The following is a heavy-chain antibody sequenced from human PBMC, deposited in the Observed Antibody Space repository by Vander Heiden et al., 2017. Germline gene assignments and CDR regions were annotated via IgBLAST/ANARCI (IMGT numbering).Heavy chain of an antibody. J-gene: IGHJ4*02. V-gene: IGHV3-33*01. CDR1: GFTFKTYG. CDR3: ARAGSDIAVAGPFDF. CDR2: IWYDGNTK. Sequence: QVQLVESGGGVVQSGRSLRLSCAASGFTFKTYGMHWVRQAPGKGREWLAIIWYDGNTKDYADSVKGRFTISRDNSKNTLYLEMSSLRVEDTAIYYCARAGSDIAVAGPFDFWGQGTLVTVSS. D-gene: IGHD6-19*01.